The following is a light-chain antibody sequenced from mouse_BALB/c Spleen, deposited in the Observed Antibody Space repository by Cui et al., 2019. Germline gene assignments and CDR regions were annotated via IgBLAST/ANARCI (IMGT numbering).Light chain of an antibody. J-gene: IGKJ1*01. CDR2: LTS. Sequence: QIVLTQSPALMSASPGVKVTMTCSASSSVSYMYWYQQKPRSSPKPWIYLTSNLASGVPARFSGSGSGTSYSLTISSMEAEDAATYCCQQWSSNPRTFGGGTKLEIK. V-gene: IGKV4-68*01. CDR3: QQWSSNPRT. CDR1: SSVSY.